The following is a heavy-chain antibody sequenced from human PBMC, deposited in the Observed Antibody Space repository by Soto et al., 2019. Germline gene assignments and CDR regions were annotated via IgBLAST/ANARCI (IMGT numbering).Heavy chain of an antibody. Sequence: GESLKISCKGSGYTVTSDWIAWVRQMPGKGLEWMGIIYPSDSDTRYSPSFQGQVTISADKSTNTAYLQWSSLKASDTAMYYCARQASTIFGVVKDYYYYYGMDVWGQGTTVTVSS. J-gene: IGHJ6*02. D-gene: IGHD3-3*01. CDR3: ARQASTIFGVVKDYYYYYGMDV. CDR1: GYTVTSDW. CDR2: IYPSDSDT. V-gene: IGHV5-51*01.